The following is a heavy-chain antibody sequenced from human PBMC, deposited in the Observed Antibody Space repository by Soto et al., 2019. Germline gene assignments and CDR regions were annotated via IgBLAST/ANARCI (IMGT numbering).Heavy chain of an antibody. CDR2: INAGNGNT. CDR3: ARGVFLGSSSFGY. V-gene: IGHV1-3*01. CDR1: GYTFTSYA. Sequence: ASVKGSCKASGYTFTSYAMHWVRQAPGQRLEWMGWINAGNGNTKYSQKFQGRVTITRDTSASTAYMELSSLRSEDTAVYYCARGVFLGSSSFGYWGQGTLVTVSS. J-gene: IGHJ4*02. D-gene: IGHD6-13*01.